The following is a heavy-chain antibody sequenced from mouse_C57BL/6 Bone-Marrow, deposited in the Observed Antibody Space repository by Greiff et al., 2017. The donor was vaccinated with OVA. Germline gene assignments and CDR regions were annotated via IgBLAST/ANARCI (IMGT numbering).Heavy chain of an antibody. CDR1: GFTFTDDS. J-gene: IGHJ2*01. CDR3: TYGNRYYFDY. Sequence: EVQVVESGAELVRPGASVKLSCTASGFTFTDDSMHWVKQRPEQGLEWIGWIDPENGDTEYDSKFQGKATITADTSSNTAYMQLRSLTSEGTAVYYCTYGNRYYFDYWGKGTTLTVSS. V-gene: IGHV14-4*01. D-gene: IGHD2-1*01. CDR2: IDPENGDT.